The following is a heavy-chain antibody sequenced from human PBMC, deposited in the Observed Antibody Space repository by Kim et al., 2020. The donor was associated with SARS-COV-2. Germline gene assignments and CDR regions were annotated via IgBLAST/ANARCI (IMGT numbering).Heavy chain of an antibody. V-gene: IGHV3-21*01. D-gene: IGHD1-7*01. CDR1: GFTFSSFT. CDR3: ARDRGISDMNYFHSLDV. J-gene: IGHJ6*02. Sequence: GGSLRLSCEASGFTFSSFTMTWVRQAPGKGLEWVSSISSRSAYIYYTDSVRGRFTISRDNAKNSLYLQMNSLRAEDTAVYYCARDRGISDMNYFHSLDVWGQGTTVTVSS. CDR2: ISSRSAYI.